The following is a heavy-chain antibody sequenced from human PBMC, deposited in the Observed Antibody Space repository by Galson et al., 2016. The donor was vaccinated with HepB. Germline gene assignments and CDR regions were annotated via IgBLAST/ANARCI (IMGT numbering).Heavy chain of an antibody. CDR1: GGSINNYY. CDR3: ARAVVGAFNWFDP. D-gene: IGHD1-26*01. Sequence: LSLTCSVSGGSINNYYWSWIRQPPGKGLEWIGYISYIGSTNSIPSLKGRVTISVDTSKNQFSLKLRSVTAADTAVYYCARAVVGAFNWFDPWGQGTLVTVSS. CDR2: ISYIGST. V-gene: IGHV4-59*01. J-gene: IGHJ5*02.